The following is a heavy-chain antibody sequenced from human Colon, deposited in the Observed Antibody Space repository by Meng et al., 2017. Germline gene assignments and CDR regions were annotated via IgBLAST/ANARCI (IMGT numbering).Heavy chain of an antibody. J-gene: IGHJ4*02. D-gene: IGHD1/OR15-1a*01. V-gene: IGHV4-4*02. CDR1: GVSIRTTNW. CDR3: GTTDINYCPIHY. Sequence: LLRESGPGLVKPSGTLSLTCAVPGVSIRTTNWWTLFRQSPGKGLEWIGEIAHTGRTNYNRSLKSRVTVTMDTSKNHFSLNVTSVTAADTAVYYCGTTDINYCPIHYWGQGTLVTVSS. CDR2: IAHTGRT.